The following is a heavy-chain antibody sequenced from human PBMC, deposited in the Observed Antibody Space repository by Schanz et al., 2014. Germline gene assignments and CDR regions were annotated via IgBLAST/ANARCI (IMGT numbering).Heavy chain of an antibody. CDR3: ASGVHVSALQKGLQF. D-gene: IGHD3-10*01. CDR1: GFTLSSYA. J-gene: IGHJ1*01. CDR2: ISYDGSNK. V-gene: IGHV3-30-3*01. Sequence: DLVESGGGLIQRGESLRLSCSASGFTLSSYAMHWVRQAPGKGLEWVAVISYDGSNKYYADSVKGRFTISRDNAKNTLYLQMNSLRAEDTAVYYCASGVHVSALQKGLQFWGRGTLVIVSS.